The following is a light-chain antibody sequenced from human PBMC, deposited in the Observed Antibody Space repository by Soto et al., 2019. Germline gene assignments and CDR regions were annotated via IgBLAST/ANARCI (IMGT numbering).Light chain of an antibody. V-gene: IGKV3-15*01. Sequence: EIVMTQSPATLSVSPGERATLSCRASQNIGGTLAWYQQKPGQAPRLLFYGASTRATSIPARFSGSGSGTEFTLTISSLQSEDFAVYYCQQFHNWPPLTFGGGTKVDIK. J-gene: IGKJ4*01. CDR2: GAS. CDR1: QNIGGT. CDR3: QQFHNWPPLT.